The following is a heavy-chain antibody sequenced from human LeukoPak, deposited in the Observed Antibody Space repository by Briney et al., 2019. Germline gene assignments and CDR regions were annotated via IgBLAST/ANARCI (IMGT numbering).Heavy chain of an antibody. CDR3: ARPEYASGFLEWLALRTIHGYYYYYYMDV. J-gene: IGHJ6*03. Sequence: SETLSLTCTVSGGSISSHYWSWIRQPPGKGLEWIGYIYYSGSTNYNPSLKSRVTISVDTSKNQFSLKLSSVTAADTAVYYCARPEYASGFLEWLALRTIHGYYYYYYMDVWGKGTKVTVSS. CDR1: GGSISSHY. V-gene: IGHV4-59*11. CDR2: IYYSGST. D-gene: IGHD3-3*01.